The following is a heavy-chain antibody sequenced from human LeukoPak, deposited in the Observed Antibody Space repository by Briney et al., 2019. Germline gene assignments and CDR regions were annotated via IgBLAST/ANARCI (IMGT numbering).Heavy chain of an antibody. CDR2: MNPNSGNT. V-gene: IGHV1-8*03. CDR1: GYTFTSYD. D-gene: IGHD6-13*01. CDR3: ARDIAAAGTKQARYYYYMDV. Sequence: GASVKVSCKASGYTFTSYDINWVRQATGQGLEWMGWMNPNSGNTGYAQKFQGRVTITRNTSISTAYMELSSLRSEDTAVYYCARDIAAAGTKQARYYYYMDVWGKGTTVTVSS. J-gene: IGHJ6*03.